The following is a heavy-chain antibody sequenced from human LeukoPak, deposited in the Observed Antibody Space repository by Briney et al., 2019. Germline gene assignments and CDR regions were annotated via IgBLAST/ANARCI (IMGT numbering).Heavy chain of an antibody. Sequence: PGGSLRLSCAASGFTFSSYSMNWVRQAPGKGLEWVANIKEDGGEKYYVDSVKGRFTISRDNAKNSLYLQMNSLRAEDTAVYYCAREGRNYDYVWGSYRSYYFDYWGQGTLVTASS. CDR1: GFTFSSYS. J-gene: IGHJ4*02. D-gene: IGHD3-16*02. CDR3: AREGRNYDYVWGSYRSYYFDY. V-gene: IGHV3-7*01. CDR2: IKEDGGEK.